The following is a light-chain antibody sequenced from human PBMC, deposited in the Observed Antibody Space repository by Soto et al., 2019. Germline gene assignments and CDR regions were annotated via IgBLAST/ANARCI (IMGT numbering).Light chain of an antibody. J-gene: IGKJ1*01. CDR1: QGISNY. CDR3: QKYDSAPWT. CDR2: AAS. V-gene: IGKV1-27*01. Sequence: DIQMTQSPSSLSASVRDRVTITCRASQGISNYLAWYQQKPGKVPKLLIYAASTLQSGVPSRFSGSGSGTDFTLPISSLQPEDVANYYCQKYDSAPWTFGQGTKVEIK.